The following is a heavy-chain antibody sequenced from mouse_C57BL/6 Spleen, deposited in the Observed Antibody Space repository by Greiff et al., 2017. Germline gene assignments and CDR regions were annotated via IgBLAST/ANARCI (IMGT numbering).Heavy chain of an antibody. V-gene: IGHV5-6*01. CDR1: GFTFSSYG. J-gene: IGHJ4*01. Sequence: EVQLVESGGDLVKPGGSLKLSCAASGFTFSSYGMSWVRQTPDKRLEWVATISSGGSYTYYPDSVKGRFTISRDNAKNTLYLQMSSLKSEDTAMYYCARIPHNYYAMDYWGQGTSVTVSS. CDR2: ISSGGSYT. CDR3: ARIPHNYYAMDY.